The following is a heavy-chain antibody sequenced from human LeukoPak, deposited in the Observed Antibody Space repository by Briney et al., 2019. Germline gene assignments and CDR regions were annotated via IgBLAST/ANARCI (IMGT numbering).Heavy chain of an antibody. V-gene: IGHV3-23*01. Sequence: GGSLRLSCAASESTFSTYSMSWVRQAPGKRLEWISYISGGSATIYYADSVKGRFTISRDNSKNTLYLQMNSLRAEDTAVYYCAKKMSITAASQVDYWGQGTLVTVSS. CDR1: ESTFSTYS. CDR2: ISGGSATI. J-gene: IGHJ4*02. D-gene: IGHD1-20*01. CDR3: AKKMSITAASQVDY.